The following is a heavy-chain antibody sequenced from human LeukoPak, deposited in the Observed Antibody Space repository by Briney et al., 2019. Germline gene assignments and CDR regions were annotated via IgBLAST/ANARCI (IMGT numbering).Heavy chain of an antibody. CDR2: INHSGST. V-gene: IGHV4-34*01. CDR3: ARVPSIVVVPAAPRGRWFDP. Sequence: SETLSLTCAVYGGSFSGYYWSWIRQPPGKGLEWIGEINHSGSTNYNPSLKSRVTISVDTSKNQFSLKLSSVTAADTAVYYCARVPSIVVVPAAPRGRWFDPWGQGTLVTVSS. J-gene: IGHJ5*02. CDR1: GGSFSGYY. D-gene: IGHD2-2*01.